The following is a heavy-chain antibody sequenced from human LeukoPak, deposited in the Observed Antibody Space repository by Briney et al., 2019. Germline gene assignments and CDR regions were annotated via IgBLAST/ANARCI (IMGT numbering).Heavy chain of an antibody. D-gene: IGHD3-16*01. Sequence: GGSLRLSCAASGFTFSSYWMTWVRQAPGKGLEWVANIKQDGTKKYYVDSVKGRFTISRDNTKNSLYLQMNSLRAEDTAVYYCARVWGTTASDHWGQGTLVMVSS. CDR2: IKQDGTKK. V-gene: IGHV3-7*01. CDR1: GFTFSSYW. J-gene: IGHJ4*02. CDR3: ARVWGTTASDH.